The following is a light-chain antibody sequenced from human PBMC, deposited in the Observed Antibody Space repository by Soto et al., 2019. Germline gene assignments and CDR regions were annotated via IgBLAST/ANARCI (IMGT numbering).Light chain of an antibody. V-gene: IGKV1-27*01. CDR1: QGIGNL. J-gene: IGKJ3*01. CDR2: DAS. CDR3: QKYNSAPFT. Sequence: DIQMTQSPSSLSASIGDRVTITCRASQGIGNLLAWLQQKPGKAPNLLLYDASNLQSGDPSRFSGSGSGTDFTLTISSLQPEDVAIYYCQKYNSAPFTFGPGTKLDIK.